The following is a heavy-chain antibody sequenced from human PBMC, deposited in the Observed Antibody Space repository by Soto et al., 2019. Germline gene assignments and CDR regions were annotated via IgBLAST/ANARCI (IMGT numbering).Heavy chain of an antibody. Sequence: QVQLVESGGGVVQPGRSLRLSCAASGFTFSYYAMHWVRQAPGKGLEWVAVIYYDGSNEDYADSVKGRFTISRDNSNNTLYLQMNRLRAEDTAVYYCARDGGVYDSTSYPKGDFDYWGQGTLVTVSS. CDR3: ARDGGVYDSTSYPKGDFDY. CDR2: IYYDGSNE. D-gene: IGHD3-22*01. V-gene: IGHV3-33*01. J-gene: IGHJ4*02. CDR1: GFTFSYYA.